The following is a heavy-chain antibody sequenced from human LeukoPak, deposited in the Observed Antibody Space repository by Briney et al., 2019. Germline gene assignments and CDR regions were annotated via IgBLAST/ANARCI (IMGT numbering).Heavy chain of an antibody. Sequence: PSETLSLTCTVSGGSISSSSYYWGWIRQPPGKGLEWIGSIYYSGSTYYNPSLKSRVTISVDTSKNQFSLELSSVTAADTAVYYCARGWDIVVVPAAEREGMDVWGQGTTVTVSS. V-gene: IGHV4-39*07. CDR2: IYYSGST. J-gene: IGHJ6*02. CDR1: GGSISSSSYY. CDR3: ARGWDIVVVPAAEREGMDV. D-gene: IGHD2-2*01.